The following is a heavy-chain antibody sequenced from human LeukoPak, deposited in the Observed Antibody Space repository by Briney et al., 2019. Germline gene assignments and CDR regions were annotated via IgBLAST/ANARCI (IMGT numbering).Heavy chain of an antibody. J-gene: IGHJ4*02. CDR2: MNPNSGNT. V-gene: IGHV1-8*01. Sequence: ASVKVSCKASGYTFTSYDINWVRQATGQGLEWMGWMNPNSGNTGYAQKFQGRVTMTRNTSISTAYMELSSLRSEDTAVFYCARVWGLRYFDWFRKSPGPTGFDYWGQGTLVTVFS. CDR3: ARVWGLRYFDWFRKSPGPTGFDY. CDR1: GYTFTSYD. D-gene: IGHD3-9*01.